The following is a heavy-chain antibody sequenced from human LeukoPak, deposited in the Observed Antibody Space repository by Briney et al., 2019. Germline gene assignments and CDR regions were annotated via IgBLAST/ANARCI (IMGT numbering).Heavy chain of an antibody. V-gene: IGHV3-21*01. Sequence: GGSLRLSCAASGFTFSSYSMNWVRQAPGKGLEWVSSISSISSYIYYADSVKGRFTISRDNVKNSLYLQMNSLRAEDTAVYYCARAGYSSGWYYSYYYYYMDVWGKGPTVTVSS. D-gene: IGHD6-19*01. CDR3: ARAGYSSGWYYSYYYYYMDV. J-gene: IGHJ6*03. CDR1: GFTFSSYS. CDR2: ISSISSYI.